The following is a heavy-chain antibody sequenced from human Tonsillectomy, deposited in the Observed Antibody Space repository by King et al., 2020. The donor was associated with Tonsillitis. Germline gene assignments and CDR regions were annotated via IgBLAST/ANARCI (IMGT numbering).Heavy chain of an antibody. CDR1: GFTFSSYA. CDR3: AKKRSGYDYSDY. V-gene: IGHV3-23*04. Sequence: VQLVESGGGLVQPGGSLRLSCAASGFTFSSYAMSWVRQAPGKGLEWFSAISGSGSSTYYADSVKGRFTISRDNSKNTLYLQMNSLRAEDTAVYYCAKKRSGYDYSDYWGQGTLVTVSS. D-gene: IGHD5-12*01. J-gene: IGHJ4*02. CDR2: ISGSGSST.